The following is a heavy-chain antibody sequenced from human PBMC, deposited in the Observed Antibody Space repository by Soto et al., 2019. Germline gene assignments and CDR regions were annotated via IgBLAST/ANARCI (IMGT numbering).Heavy chain of an antibody. CDR3: ARGPSYYDFWSGYRNDAFDI. Sequence: VSLRLSCAASGFTFSSYWMHWVRQAPGKGLVWVSRINSDGSSTSYADSVKGRFTISRDNAKNTLYLQMNSLRAEDTAVYYCARGPSYYDFWSGYRNDAFDIWGQGTMVTVSS. V-gene: IGHV3-74*01. CDR1: GFTFSSYW. D-gene: IGHD3-3*01. J-gene: IGHJ3*02. CDR2: INSDGSST.